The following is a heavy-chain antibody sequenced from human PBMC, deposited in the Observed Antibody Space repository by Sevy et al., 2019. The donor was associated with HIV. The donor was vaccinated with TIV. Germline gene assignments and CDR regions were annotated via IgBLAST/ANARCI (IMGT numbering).Heavy chain of an antibody. V-gene: IGHV3-21*01. Sequence: GGSLRLSCAASGFTFSSYSMNWVRQAPGKGLEWVSSISSSSSYIYYADSVKGRFTISRDNAKNSQYLQMNSLRAEDTAVYYCARDGSGSYYKFDYYFDYWGQGTLVTDSS. D-gene: IGHD3-10*01. J-gene: IGHJ4*02. CDR3: ARDGSGSYYKFDYYFDY. CDR1: GFTFSSYS. CDR2: ISSSSSYI.